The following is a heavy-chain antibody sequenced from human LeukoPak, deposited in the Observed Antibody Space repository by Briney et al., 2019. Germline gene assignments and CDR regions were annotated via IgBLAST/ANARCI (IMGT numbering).Heavy chain of an antibody. J-gene: IGHJ4*02. D-gene: IGHD2-2*01. Sequence: GGSLRLSCAASGFTFSSYGMHWVRQAPGKGLEWVAVIWYDGSNKYYADSVKGRSTISRDNSKNTLYLQMNSLRAEDTAVYYCATYCSSTSCPDYWGQGTLVTVSS. CDR2: IWYDGSNK. V-gene: IGHV3-33*01. CDR1: GFTFSSYG. CDR3: ATYCSSTSCPDY.